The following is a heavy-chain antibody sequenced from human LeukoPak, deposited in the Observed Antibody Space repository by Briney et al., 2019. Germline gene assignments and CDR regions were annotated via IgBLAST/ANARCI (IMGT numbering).Heavy chain of an antibody. V-gene: IGHV1-69*13. CDR2: FIPIFGTA. CDR1: GVTFSSYA. Sequence: SVKLSCNASGVTFSSYAISWGRQAPGQGLGWLGGFIPIFGTANYAQELQGGVTITADESTSTAYMELSSLRSEDTAVYYCARDQYCSSTSCPLYYYYGMDVWGQGTTVTVSS. J-gene: IGHJ6*02. CDR3: ARDQYCSSTSCPLYYYYGMDV. D-gene: IGHD2-2*01.